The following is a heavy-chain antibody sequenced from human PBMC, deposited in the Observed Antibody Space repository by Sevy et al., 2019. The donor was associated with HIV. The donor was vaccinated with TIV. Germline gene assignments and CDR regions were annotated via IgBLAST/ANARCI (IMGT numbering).Heavy chain of an antibody. Sequence: SETLSLTCAVYGGSFSGYYWSWIRQPPGKGLEWIGEINHSGSTNYNPSLKSRVTISVDTSKNQLSLMLSSVTAADTAVYYCARGVVDIVVVPAAGSSWFDPWGQGTLVTVSS. D-gene: IGHD2-2*03. CDR3: ARGVVDIVVVPAAGSSWFDP. V-gene: IGHV4-34*01. CDR1: GGSFSGYY. J-gene: IGHJ5*02. CDR2: INHSGST.